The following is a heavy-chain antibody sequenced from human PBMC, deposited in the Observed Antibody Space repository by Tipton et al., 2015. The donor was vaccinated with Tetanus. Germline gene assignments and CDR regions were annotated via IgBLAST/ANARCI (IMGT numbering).Heavy chain of an antibody. CDR1: GDSISRSRYF. V-gene: IGHV4-31*03. CDR2: IYYSGST. Sequence: PGLVKPSGTLSLTCTVSGDSISRSRYFWNWIRQRPGKGPEWIGYIYYSGSTYYNPSFKSRVSMSVDTSKNQFSLNLTSVTAADTAVYYCARDQGGGRVVRLNWFDPWGQGTLVTVSS. J-gene: IGHJ5*02. D-gene: IGHD6-6*01. CDR3: ARDQGGGRVVRLNWFDP.